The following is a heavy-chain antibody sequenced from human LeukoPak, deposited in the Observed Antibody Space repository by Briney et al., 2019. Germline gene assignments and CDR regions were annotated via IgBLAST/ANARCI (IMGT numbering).Heavy chain of an antibody. Sequence: SETLSLTCTVSGGSISSYYWSWLRQPAGKGLEWIGRIYTSGSTNYNPSLKSRVTISVDTSKIQFSLKLSSVTAADTAVYYCARDLSYDSSGYFDYWGQGTLVTVSS. CDR3: ARDLSYDSSGYFDY. J-gene: IGHJ4*02. D-gene: IGHD3-22*01. CDR2: IYTSGST. CDR1: GGSISSYY. V-gene: IGHV4-4*07.